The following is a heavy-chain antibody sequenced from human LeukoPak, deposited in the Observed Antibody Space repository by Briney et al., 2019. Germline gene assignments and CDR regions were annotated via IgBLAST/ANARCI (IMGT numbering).Heavy chain of an antibody. CDR3: ARVERYNGDYGWFDP. J-gene: IGHJ5*02. CDR2: IYYNGNT. CDR1: GGSISDYY. D-gene: IGHD4-17*01. V-gene: IGHV4-59*01. Sequence: SETLSLTCTVSGGSISDYYWSWIRQPPGKGLEWIGYIYYNGNTGYNPSLKSRVTISVDTSKNQFSLKLSSVTAADTAVYYCARVERYNGDYGWFDPWGQGTLVSVSS.